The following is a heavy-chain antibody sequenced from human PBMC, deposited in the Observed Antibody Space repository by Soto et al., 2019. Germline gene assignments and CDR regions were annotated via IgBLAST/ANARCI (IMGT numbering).Heavy chain of an antibody. Sequence: QVQLVESGGGVVQPGTSLRLSCAASGFSFKSFVMHWVRQAPGKGLEWVAFTSYDGNNKDYGDSVKGRFTVSRDNSQNTLHLQMDFLRPEDTALYYGARWGTTGGFDLWGQGTLVSVSS. V-gene: IGHV3-30*19. CDR2: TSYDGNNK. CDR3: ARWGTTGGFDL. CDR1: GFSFKSFV. D-gene: IGHD3-16*01. J-gene: IGHJ4*02.